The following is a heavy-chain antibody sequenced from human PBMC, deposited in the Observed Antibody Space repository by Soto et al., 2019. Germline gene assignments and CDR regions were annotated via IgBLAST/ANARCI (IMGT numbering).Heavy chain of an antibody. CDR2: ISGSGGST. CDR1: GFTFNDYP. CDR3: AKTVVPAAILEYYFDF. Sequence: EVQLLESGGDLVQPGGSLRLSCAASGFTFNDYPMSWVRQAPGKGLEWVSGISGSGGSTYYAASVKGRFTISRDNSKNTLYLQMNSLRAEDTAVYYCAKTVVPAAILEYYFDFWGQGTLVTVSS. V-gene: IGHV3-23*01. J-gene: IGHJ4*02. D-gene: IGHD2-2*01.